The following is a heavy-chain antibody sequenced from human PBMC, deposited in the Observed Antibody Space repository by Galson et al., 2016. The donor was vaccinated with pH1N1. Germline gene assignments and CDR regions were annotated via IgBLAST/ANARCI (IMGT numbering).Heavy chain of an antibody. D-gene: IGHD4-17*01. V-gene: IGHV3-48*04. CDR2: ISTGRRVV. Sequence: SLRLSCAASGFIFSDYSFIWVRQAPGEDLEWLSYISTGRRVVQYADSVKGRLTISRDNAQRSVYLQINSLRLEDTAVYHCARLAYGDSFDSWGRGTLVAVSS. CDR3: ARLAYGDSFDS. CDR1: GFIFSDYS. J-gene: IGHJ4*02.